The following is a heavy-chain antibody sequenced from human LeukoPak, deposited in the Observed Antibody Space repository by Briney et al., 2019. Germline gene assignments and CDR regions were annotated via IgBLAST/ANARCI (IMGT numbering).Heavy chain of an antibody. V-gene: IGHV4-59*01. CDR3: ARWVYYDILTGYYPYFDY. D-gene: IGHD3-9*01. CDR2: IYYSGST. J-gene: IGHJ4*02. Sequence: PSETLSLTCTVSGGSISSYYWSWIRQPPGKGLEWIGYIYYSGSTNYNPSLKSRVTISVDKSKNQFSLKLSSVTAADTAVYYCARWVYYDILTGYYPYFDYWGQGTLVTVSS. CDR1: GGSISSYY.